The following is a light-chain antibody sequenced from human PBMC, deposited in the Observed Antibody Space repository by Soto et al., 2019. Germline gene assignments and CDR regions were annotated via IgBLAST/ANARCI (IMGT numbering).Light chain of an antibody. CDR2: TNN. CDR3: AAWDDSLNGPV. V-gene: IGLV1-44*01. J-gene: IGLJ3*02. Sequence: QSVLTQPPSASATPGQRVTISCSGSSSNIESNSVDWYQQLPGMAPKLLIYTNNQRPSGVPDRFSGSKSGTSASLAISGLQSEAEADYYCAAWDDSLNGPVFGGGTKVTVL. CDR1: SSNIESNS.